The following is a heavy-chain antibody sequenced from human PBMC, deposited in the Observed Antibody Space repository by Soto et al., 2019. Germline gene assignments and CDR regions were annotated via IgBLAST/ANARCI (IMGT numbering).Heavy chain of an antibody. CDR1: GFTFSSYW. CDR2: IKQDGSEK. Sequence: EVQLVESGGGLVQPGGSLRLSCAASGFTFSSYWMSWVRQAPGKGLEWVANIKQDGSEKYYVDSVKGRFTISRDNAKNSLYLQMNSLRAEDTAVYYCARDLSGSTNPYSYYSGMDVWGQGTTVTVSS. CDR3: ARDLSGSTNPYSYYSGMDV. V-gene: IGHV3-7*04. D-gene: IGHD1-26*01. J-gene: IGHJ6*02.